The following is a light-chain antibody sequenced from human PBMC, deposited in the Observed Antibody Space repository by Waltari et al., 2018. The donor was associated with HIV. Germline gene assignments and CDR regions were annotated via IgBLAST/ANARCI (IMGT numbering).Light chain of an antibody. V-gene: IGLV2-14*03. J-gene: IGLJ2*01. CDR3: SSYTRRGTVV. Sequence: QSALTQPASVSGSPGQSIVLPCPGRSSAIGYYDYVSWYQQYPGQAPKALIYEVTSRPSGTSSRFSGSKSATTAFLAISKLQTDDEADYFCSSYTRRGTVVFGGGTRLTVL. CDR2: EVT. CDR1: SSAIGYYDY.